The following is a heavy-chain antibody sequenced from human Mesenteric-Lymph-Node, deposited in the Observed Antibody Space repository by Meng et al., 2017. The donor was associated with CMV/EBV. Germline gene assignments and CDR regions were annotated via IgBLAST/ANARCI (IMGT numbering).Heavy chain of an antibody. V-gene: IGHV4-39*07. CDR2: IYYSGST. D-gene: IGHD3-10*01. Sequence: SETLSLTCTVSGGSISSSSYYWGWIRQPPGKGLEWIGSIYYSGSTYYNPSLKSRVTMSVDTSKNQFSLKLSSVTAADTAVYYCARELGITMVRGFDYWGQGTLVTVSS. CDR1: GGSISSSSYY. J-gene: IGHJ4*02. CDR3: ARELGITMVRGFDY.